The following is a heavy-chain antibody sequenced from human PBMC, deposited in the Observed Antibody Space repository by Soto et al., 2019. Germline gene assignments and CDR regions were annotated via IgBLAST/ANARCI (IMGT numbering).Heavy chain of an antibody. CDR2: IGTAGDT. CDR3: ARVTSGYFDL. V-gene: IGHV3-13*01. CDR1: GFTFSSYS. J-gene: IGHJ2*01. Sequence: PGGSLRLSCAASGFTFSSYSMNWVRQAPGKGLEWVSAIGTAGDTYYPGSVKGRFTISRENAKNSLYLQMNSLRAEDTAVYYCARVTSGYFDLWGRGTLVTVSS. D-gene: IGHD3-3*01.